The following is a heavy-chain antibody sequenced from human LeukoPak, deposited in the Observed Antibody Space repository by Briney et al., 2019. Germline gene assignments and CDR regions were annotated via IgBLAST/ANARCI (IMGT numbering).Heavy chain of an antibody. J-gene: IGHJ4*02. Sequence: GGSLRLSCAVSGLAFSAYKMHWVRQAPRKGLVWVSRISTDGYTTDYADFVQGRFTASRDNTKNTWSLEMNSLRAEDTAVYYCVVGGSPGYWGQGTLVTVSS. CDR2: ISTDGYTT. CDR3: VVGGSPGY. D-gene: IGHD2-15*01. CDR1: GLAFSAYK. V-gene: IGHV3-74*01.